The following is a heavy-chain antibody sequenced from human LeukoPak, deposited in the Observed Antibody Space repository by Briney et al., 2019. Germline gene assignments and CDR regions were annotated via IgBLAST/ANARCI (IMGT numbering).Heavy chain of an antibody. CDR1: GGSISSYY. V-gene: IGHV4-59*13. CDR3: ARVRIGETSYDASDV. Sequence: SETLSLTCTVSGGSISSYYWTWIRQPPGKGLEWIGDIYITGSTNYNPYLKKRVTMSVDTSKNQFSLRLSSVTAVDTAVYYCARVRIGETSYDASDVWGLGTMVTVSS. D-gene: IGHD1-26*01. CDR2: IYITGST. J-gene: IGHJ3*01.